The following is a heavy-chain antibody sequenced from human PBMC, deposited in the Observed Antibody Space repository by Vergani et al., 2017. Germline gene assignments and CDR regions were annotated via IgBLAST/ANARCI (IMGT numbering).Heavy chain of an antibody. CDR3: AGVGGWGSERWFDP. J-gene: IGHJ5*02. Sequence: QVQLVQSGAEVKKPGASVKVSCKASGYTFTSYAMHWVRQAPGQRLEWMGWINAGNGNTKYSQKFQGRVTITRDTSASTAYMELRSLRSDDTAVYYCAGVGGWGSERWFDPWGQGTLVTVSS. CDR1: GYTFTSYA. CDR2: INAGNGNT. D-gene: IGHD3-16*01. V-gene: IGHV1-3*01.